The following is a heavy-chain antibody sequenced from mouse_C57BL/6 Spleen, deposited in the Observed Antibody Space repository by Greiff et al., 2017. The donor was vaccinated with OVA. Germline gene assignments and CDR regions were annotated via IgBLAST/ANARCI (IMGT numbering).Heavy chain of an antibody. CDR1: GFTFSDYG. CDR2: ISSGSSTI. Sequence: EVHLVESGGGLVKPGGSLKLSCAASGFTFSDYGMHWVRQAPEKGLEWVAYISSGSSTIYYADTVKGRFTISRDNAKNTLFLQMTSLRSEDTAMYYCAKMYYYGSSYGYFDVWGTGTTVTVSS. J-gene: IGHJ1*03. V-gene: IGHV5-17*01. D-gene: IGHD1-1*01. CDR3: AKMYYYGSSYGYFDV.